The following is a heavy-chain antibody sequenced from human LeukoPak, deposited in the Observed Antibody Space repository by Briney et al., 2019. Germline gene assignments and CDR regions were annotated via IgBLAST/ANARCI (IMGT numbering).Heavy chain of an antibody. D-gene: IGHD1-26*01. CDR1: GGSISSSSYY. J-gene: IGHJ6*02. Sequence: PSETLSLTCTVSGGSISSSSYYWGWIRQPPGKGLEWIGSIYYSGSTYYNPSLKSRVTISVDTSKNQFSLKLSSVTPADTAVYYCATQSRGSYWGNYYYYYGMDVWGQGTTVTVSS. V-gene: IGHV4-39*01. CDR3: ATQSRGSYWGNYYYYYGMDV. CDR2: IYYSGST.